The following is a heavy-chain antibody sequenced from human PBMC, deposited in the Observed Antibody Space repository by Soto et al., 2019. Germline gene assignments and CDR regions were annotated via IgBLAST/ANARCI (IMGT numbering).Heavy chain of an antibody. J-gene: IGHJ4*02. CDR2: IRSKANNYAT. CDR3: SRLNYATSAPGSPDS. Sequence: GGSLRLSCAASGFTFSGSAMHWVRQSSGQGLEWLGRIRSKANNYATEYAASVKGRFIISRDDSKTTVYLQMNSLKTEDTAVYYCSRLNYATSAPGSPDSWRQGTLVSVPS. D-gene: IGHD3-22*01. CDR1: GFTFSGSA. V-gene: IGHV3-73*01.